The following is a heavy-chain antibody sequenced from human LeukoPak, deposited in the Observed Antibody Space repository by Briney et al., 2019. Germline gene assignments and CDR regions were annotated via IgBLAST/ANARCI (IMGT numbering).Heavy chain of an antibody. J-gene: IGHJ4*02. CDR3: ARGRSGSYWTSFFDY. CDR2: IHYSGST. V-gene: IGHV4-59*01. D-gene: IGHD1-26*01. CDR1: GGSISSYY. Sequence: SETLSLTCTVSGGSISSYYWSWLRQPPGKELEWIGYIHYSGSTNYNPSLTSRVTISVDTSKNQFSLKLSSVTAADTAVYYCARGRSGSYWTSFFDYWGQGTLVTVSS.